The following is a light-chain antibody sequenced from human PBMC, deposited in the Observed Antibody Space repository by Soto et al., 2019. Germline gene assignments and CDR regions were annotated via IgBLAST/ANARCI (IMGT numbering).Light chain of an antibody. J-gene: IGKJ4*01. V-gene: IGKV3-20*01. CDR2: GAS. CDR1: QSLSSGY. Sequence: ETVLTQSPGTLSLSPGERATLSCRASQSLSSGYLAWYQQRPGQAPRLLISGASSRAPGIPDRFSGTGSGIEFTLTISRLEPEDFAVYYCQQYGGSPLVTFGGGTKVEIK. CDR3: QQYGGSPLVT.